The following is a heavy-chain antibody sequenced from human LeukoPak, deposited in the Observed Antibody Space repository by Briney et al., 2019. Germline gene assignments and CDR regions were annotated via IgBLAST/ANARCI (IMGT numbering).Heavy chain of an antibody. CDR2: IYYSGAN. V-gene: IGHV4-39*02. J-gene: IGHJ4*02. Sequence: PSETLSLTCTVSGGSMSSSSYYWGWIRQSPGKGLDWIGSIYYSGANHYNPSLKSRVTMSVDTSKNQFSVKLTSVTATDTAVYYCVRVRGYWLVRGYLDYWGQGTQVTVSS. D-gene: IGHD6-19*01. CDR1: GGSMSSSSYY. CDR3: VRVRGYWLVRGYLDY.